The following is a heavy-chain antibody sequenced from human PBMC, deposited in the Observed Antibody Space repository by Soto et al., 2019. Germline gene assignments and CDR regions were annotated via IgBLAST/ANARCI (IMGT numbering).Heavy chain of an antibody. CDR2: IIPIFGTA. J-gene: IGHJ4*02. CDR1: GGTFSSYS. D-gene: IGHD1-26*01. Sequence: QVQLVQSGAEVKKPGSSVKVSCKASGGTFSSYSINWGRQAPGQGLEWMGEIIPIFGTANYEQKFQGRATMTADASTSNAYTELSRLTSEDTAAYYCATAGGRHSGGIDYWGQGTLVTVSS. V-gene: IGHV1-69*01. CDR3: ATAGGRHSGGIDY.